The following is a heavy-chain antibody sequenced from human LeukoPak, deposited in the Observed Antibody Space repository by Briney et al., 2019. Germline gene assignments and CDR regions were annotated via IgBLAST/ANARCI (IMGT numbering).Heavy chain of an antibody. J-gene: IGHJ4*02. CDR3: AKDGGLWVSAHWGDS. CDR1: GFTFISYA. D-gene: IGHD7-27*01. Sequence: PGGSLRLSCAASGFTFISYAMSWVRQAPGKGLEWVSSLSGNAGRPYYADSVKGRFTISRDNSKNTLYLQMNSLRAEDTAVYYCAKDGGLWVSAHWGDSWGRGTLVTVSS. V-gene: IGHV3-23*01. CDR2: LSGNAGRP.